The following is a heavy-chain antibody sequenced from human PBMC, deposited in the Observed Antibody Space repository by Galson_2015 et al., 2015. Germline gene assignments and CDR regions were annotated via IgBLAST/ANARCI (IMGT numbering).Heavy chain of an antibody. CDR3: ARGDDVAVAGNFDY. V-gene: IGHV1-69*13. D-gene: IGHD6-19*01. CDR2: IIPIFGTA. J-gene: IGHJ4*02. CDR1: GGTFSSYA. Sequence: SVKVSCKASGGTFSSYAISWVRQAPGQGLELMGGIIPIFGTANYAQKFQGRVTITADESTSTAYMELSSLRSEDTAVYYCARGDDVAVAGNFDYWGQGTLVTVSS.